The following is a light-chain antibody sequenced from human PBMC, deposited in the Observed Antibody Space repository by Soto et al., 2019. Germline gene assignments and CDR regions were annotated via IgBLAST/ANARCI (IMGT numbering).Light chain of an antibody. CDR2: DAS. CDR3: QQYGNSPRT. Sequence: IVLTQSPGTLSLSPGERATLSCRASQSVSGAYLAWYQQKPGQAPRLLIYDASSRATGIPDRFSGSGSGTDFTLTISRLGPEDFAVFFCQQYGNSPRTFGQGTKVDIK. J-gene: IGKJ1*01. CDR1: QSVSGAY. V-gene: IGKV3-20*01.